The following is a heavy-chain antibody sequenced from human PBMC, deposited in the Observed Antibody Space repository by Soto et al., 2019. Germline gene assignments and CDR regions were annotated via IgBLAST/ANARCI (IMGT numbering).Heavy chain of an antibody. D-gene: IGHD6-13*01. J-gene: IGHJ5*02. CDR3: ARAIRIAATGNRSYWFDP. CDR1: GYTLTSYD. CDR2: MNPYSGNT. Sequence: ASVKVSCKASGYTLTSYDVYWVRQAAGQGLEWMGWMNPYSGNTGYARKFQGRVTMTRNTSITTAYMELSSLRSEDTAVYYCARAIRIAATGNRSYWFDPWGQGTLVTVSS. V-gene: IGHV1-8*01.